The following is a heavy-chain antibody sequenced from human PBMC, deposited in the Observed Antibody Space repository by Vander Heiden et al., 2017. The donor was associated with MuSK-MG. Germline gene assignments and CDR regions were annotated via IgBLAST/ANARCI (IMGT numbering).Heavy chain of an antibody. Sequence: QVQLVQSGAEVKKPGASVKVSCKVSGYTLTELSMHWVRQAPGKGLEWMGGFDPEDGETIYAQKFQGRVTMTEDTSTDTAYMELSSLRSEETAVYYCATWWYGSGSLKAHFDYWGQGTLVTVSS. CDR2: FDPEDGET. D-gene: IGHD3-10*01. CDR1: GYTLTELS. V-gene: IGHV1-24*01. J-gene: IGHJ4*02. CDR3: ATWWYGSGSLKAHFDY.